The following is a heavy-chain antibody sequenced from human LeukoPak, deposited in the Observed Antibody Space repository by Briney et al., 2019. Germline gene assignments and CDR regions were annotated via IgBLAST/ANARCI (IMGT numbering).Heavy chain of an antibody. CDR2: LYSGGST. V-gene: IGHV3-53*01. Sequence: GGSLRLSCAASGFIVSSKYMSWVRQAPGKGLEWVSVLYSGGSTHYADSVKGRFIISRDSPKNTLYLKMNSLRAEDTAVYYCATEKRYCSGGSCGSVGLDVWGQGTTVAVSS. D-gene: IGHD2-15*01. J-gene: IGHJ6*02. CDR1: GFIVSSKY. CDR3: ATEKRYCSGGSCGSVGLDV.